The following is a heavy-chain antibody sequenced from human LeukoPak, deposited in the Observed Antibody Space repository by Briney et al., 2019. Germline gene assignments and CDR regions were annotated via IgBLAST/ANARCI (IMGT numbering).Heavy chain of an antibody. D-gene: IGHD4-17*01. CDR2: INPSGGST. CDR1: GYTFTSYY. V-gene: IGHV1-46*01. Sequence: ASVKVSCKASGYTFTSYYMHWVRQAPGQGLEWMELINPSGGSTSYAQKFQGRVTMTRDTSTSTVYMELSSLRSEDTAVYYCARVGTPYGDYDGMDVWGQGTTVTVSS. J-gene: IGHJ6*02. CDR3: ARVGTPYGDYDGMDV.